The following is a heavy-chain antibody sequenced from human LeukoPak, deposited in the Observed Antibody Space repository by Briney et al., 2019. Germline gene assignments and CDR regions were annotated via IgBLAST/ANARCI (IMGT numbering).Heavy chain of an antibody. Sequence: PGGSLRLSCTASGFTFSSYWMHWVRQAPGKGLVWVSHINSAGSTTGYADSVKGRFTISRDNAKNTLYLQMHSLRAEDTAVYYCAREARLAVFDYWGQGTLVTVSS. D-gene: IGHD5-12*01. CDR3: AREARLAVFDY. J-gene: IGHJ4*02. CDR2: INSAGSTT. V-gene: IGHV3-74*01. CDR1: GFTFSSYW.